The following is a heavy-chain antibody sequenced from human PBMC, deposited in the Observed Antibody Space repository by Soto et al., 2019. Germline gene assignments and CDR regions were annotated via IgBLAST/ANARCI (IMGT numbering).Heavy chain of an antibody. D-gene: IGHD4-17*01. CDR1: GGSISSSTYY. J-gene: IGHJ4*02. CDR3: ASLNGDYVYY. Sequence: SETLSLTCTVSGGSISSSTYYWGWIRQSPGKGLEWIGSIYYSGSTYYNPSLKSRVTISVDTSKNQFSLKLSSVTAADTAVYYCASLNGDYVYYWGQGTQVTVSS. CDR2: IYYSGST. V-gene: IGHV4-39*01.